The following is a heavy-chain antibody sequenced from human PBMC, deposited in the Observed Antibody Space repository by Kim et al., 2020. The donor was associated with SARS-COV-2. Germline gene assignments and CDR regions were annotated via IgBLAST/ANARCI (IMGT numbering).Heavy chain of an antibody. V-gene: IGHV4-39*01. D-gene: IGHD3-22*01. J-gene: IGHJ4*02. CDR3: ARPQTYYYDSSGYLGFDY. Sequence: RRVTISVDTSKNQFSQKLSSVTAADTAVYYCARPQTYYYDSSGYLGFDYWGQGTLVTVSS.